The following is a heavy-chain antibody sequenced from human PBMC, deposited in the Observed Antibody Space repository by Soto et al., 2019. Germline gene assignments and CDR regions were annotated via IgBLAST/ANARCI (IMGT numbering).Heavy chain of an antibody. D-gene: IGHD4-17*01. CDR3: TTRLRWVIDF. Sequence: GGSLRLSCAASGFTFSNDWMSWVRQAPGKGLEWVGRIKSKTDGGTTDYAAPVKGRFTISRDDSKNTPYLQMSSLKTEDTAVYYCTTRLRWVIDFWGQGTLVTVSS. V-gene: IGHV3-15*01. CDR1: GFTFSNDW. J-gene: IGHJ4*02. CDR2: IKSKTDGGTT.